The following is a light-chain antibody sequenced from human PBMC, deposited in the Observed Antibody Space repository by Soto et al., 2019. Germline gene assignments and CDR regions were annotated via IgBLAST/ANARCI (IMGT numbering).Light chain of an antibody. CDR1: SRDVGAYDF. CDR2: DVS. Sequence: QSVLTQPASVSGAPVQSITISCTGTSRDVGAYDFVSWYQQHPGKAPKLMIYDVSNRPSGVSTRFSGSKSGNTASLTISGLQAEDEADYYCGSYTISSSRVFGTGTKVTVL. J-gene: IGLJ1*01. V-gene: IGLV2-14*03. CDR3: GSYTISSSRV.